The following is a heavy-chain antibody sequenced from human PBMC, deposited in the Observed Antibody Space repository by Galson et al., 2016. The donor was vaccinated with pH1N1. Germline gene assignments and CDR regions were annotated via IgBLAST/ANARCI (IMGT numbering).Heavy chain of an antibody. CDR3: TAYCSGYSCPDY. J-gene: IGHJ4*02. V-gene: IGHV3-23*01. CDR2: ISVYGGSS. CDR1: GLTFTNFA. D-gene: IGHD2-15*01. Sequence: SLRLSCAASGLTFTNFAMDWVRQAPGKGLEWVSVISVYGGSSYYADSVKGRFTISRDNSKNTVYLQMDSLRAEDTAIYYCTAYCSGYSCPDYRGQGTLVTVSS.